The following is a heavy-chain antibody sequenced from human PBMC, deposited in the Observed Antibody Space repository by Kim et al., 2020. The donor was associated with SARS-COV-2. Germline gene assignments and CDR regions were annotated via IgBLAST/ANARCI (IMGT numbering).Heavy chain of an antibody. V-gene: IGHV4-39*01. Sequence: YSNPSLKSRVTLSVETSRNQVSLKLSSVTAADTAVFYCTRHLSGSSWFDYWGQGTLVTVSS. J-gene: IGHJ4*02. CDR3: TRHLSGSSWFDY. D-gene: IGHD6-13*01.